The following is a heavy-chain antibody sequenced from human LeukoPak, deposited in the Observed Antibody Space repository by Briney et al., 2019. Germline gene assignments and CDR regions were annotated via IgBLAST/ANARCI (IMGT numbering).Heavy chain of an antibody. CDR1: GYTFTSHG. V-gene: IGHV1-3*01. D-gene: IGHD4-17*01. J-gene: IGHJ5*02. CDR2: INAGNGNR. Sequence: ASVKVSCKASGYTFTSHGMNWVRQAPGQRLEWMGWINAGNGNRQYSQKFQGRATITRDTSASTVYMELSSLRSEDTAVYYCARDAHYGDYTGEGYNWFDPWGQGTLVTVSS. CDR3: ARDAHYGDYTGEGYNWFDP.